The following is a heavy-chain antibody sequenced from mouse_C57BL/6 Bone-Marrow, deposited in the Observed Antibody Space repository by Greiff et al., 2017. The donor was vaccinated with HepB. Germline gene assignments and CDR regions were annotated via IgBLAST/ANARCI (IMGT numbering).Heavy chain of an antibody. V-gene: IGHV5-9-1*02. D-gene: IGHD1-1*01. CDR2: ISSGGDYI. J-gene: IGHJ1*03. Sequence: LVESGEGLVKPGGSLKLSCAASGFTFSSYAMSWVRQTPEKRLEWVAYISSGGDYIYYADTVKGRFTISRDNARNTLYLQMSSLKSEDTAMYYCTRVDYGSSYWYFDVWGTGTTVTVSS. CDR1: GFTFSSYA. CDR3: TRVDYGSSYWYFDV.